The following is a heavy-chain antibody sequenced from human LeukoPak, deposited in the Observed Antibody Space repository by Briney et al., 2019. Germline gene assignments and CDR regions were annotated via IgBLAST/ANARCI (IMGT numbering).Heavy chain of an antibody. CDR3: TTDPILRYYDSSGYYASLRDY. Sequence: GGSLRLSCAASGFTFSNAWMNWVRQAPGKGLGWVGRIKSKTDGGTTDYAAPVKGRFTISRDDSKNTLYLQMNSLKTEDTAVYYCTTDPILRYYDSSGYYASLRDYWGQGTLVTVSS. CDR2: IKSKTDGGTT. V-gene: IGHV3-15*07. CDR1: GFTFSNAW. D-gene: IGHD3-22*01. J-gene: IGHJ4*02.